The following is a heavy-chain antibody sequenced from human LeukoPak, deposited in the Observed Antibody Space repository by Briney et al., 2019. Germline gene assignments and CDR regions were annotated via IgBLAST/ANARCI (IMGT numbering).Heavy chain of an antibody. CDR3: AGDGTTVVTRYYYYYMDV. D-gene: IGHD4-23*01. CDR2: INPNSGDT. V-gene: IGHV1-2*02. Sequence: ASVKVSCKTSGYTFTGYHMHWVRQAPGQGLEWMGWINPNSGDTNYAQKFQGRVTMTRDMSTSTVCMELSSLRSEDTAVYYCAGDGTTVVTRYYYYYMDVWGKGTTVTVSS. CDR1: GYTFTGYH. J-gene: IGHJ6*03.